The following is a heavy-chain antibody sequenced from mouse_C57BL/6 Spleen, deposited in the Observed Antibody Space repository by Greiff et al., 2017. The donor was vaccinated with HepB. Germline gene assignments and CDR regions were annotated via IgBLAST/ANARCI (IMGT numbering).Heavy chain of an antibody. J-gene: IGHJ4*01. Sequence: EVQRVESGGDLVKPGGSLKLSCAASGFTFSSYGMSWVRQTPDKRLEWVATISSGGSYTYYPDSVKGRFTISRDNAKNTLYLQMSSLKSEDTAMYYCARQTGYAMDYWGQGTSVTVSS. CDR1: GFTFSSYG. CDR2: ISSGGSYT. V-gene: IGHV5-6*01. CDR3: ARQTGYAMDY. D-gene: IGHD4-1*01.